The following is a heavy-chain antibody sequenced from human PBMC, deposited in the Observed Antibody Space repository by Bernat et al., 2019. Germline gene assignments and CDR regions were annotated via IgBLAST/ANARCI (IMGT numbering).Heavy chain of an antibody. Sequence: QVQLQQWGAGLLKPSETLSLTCAVYGGSFSGYYWSWIRQPPGKGLEWIGEINHSGSTNYNPSLKSRVTISVDTSKNQFCLKLGSVTAADTAVYYCARVPQGDPKVDYGSGSYYRYYYGMDVWGQGTTVTVSS. V-gene: IGHV4-34*01. CDR1: GGSFSGYY. CDR2: INHSGST. J-gene: IGHJ6*02. D-gene: IGHD3-10*01. CDR3: ARVPQGDPKVDYGSGSYYRYYYGMDV.